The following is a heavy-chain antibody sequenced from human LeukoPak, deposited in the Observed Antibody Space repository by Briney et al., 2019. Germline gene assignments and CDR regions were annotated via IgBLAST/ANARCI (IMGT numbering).Heavy chain of an antibody. D-gene: IGHD4-23*01. CDR2: INSDGSST. Sequence: GGSLRLSCAASGFTFSSYWMHWVRQAPGKGLVWVSRINSDGSSTSYADSVKGRFTISRDNAKNSLYLQMNSLRAEDTALYYCAREGYRGNSDAFDLWGQGTMVTVSS. CDR3: AREGYRGNSDAFDL. V-gene: IGHV3-74*01. CDR1: GFTFSSYW. J-gene: IGHJ3*01.